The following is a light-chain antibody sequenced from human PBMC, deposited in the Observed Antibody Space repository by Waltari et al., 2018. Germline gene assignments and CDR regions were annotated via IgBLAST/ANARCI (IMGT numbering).Light chain of an antibody. Sequence: EMTQSPDSLPVSLGERATINCKSRPSVLYNFNNKNYLAWFQLKPGQPPKLLIRWASTREPGVPDRFSGSGSGTDFTLTISSLQTEDVAVYYCQQYLTLPYSFGQGTKLEIK. CDR2: WAS. V-gene: IGKV4-1*01. CDR3: QQYLTLPYS. CDR1: PSVLYNFNNKNY. J-gene: IGKJ2*03.